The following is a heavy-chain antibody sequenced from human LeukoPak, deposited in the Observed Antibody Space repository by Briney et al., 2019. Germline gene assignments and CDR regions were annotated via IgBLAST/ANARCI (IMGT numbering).Heavy chain of an antibody. Sequence: GGSLRLSCAASGFTFSSYAMSWVRQAPGKGLEWVSAISGSGGSTYYADSVKGRFTISRDNSKNTLYLQMDSLRAEDTAVYYCAKIDLDIVVVPAADLIDYRGQGTLVTVSS. CDR1: GFTFSSYA. J-gene: IGHJ4*02. V-gene: IGHV3-23*01. CDR3: AKIDLDIVVVPAADLIDY. D-gene: IGHD2-2*01. CDR2: ISGSGGST.